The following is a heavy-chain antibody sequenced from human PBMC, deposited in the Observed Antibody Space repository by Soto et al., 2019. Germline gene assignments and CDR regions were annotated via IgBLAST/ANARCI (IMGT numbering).Heavy chain of an antibody. J-gene: IGHJ4*02. CDR1: GFTFSNYA. Sequence: EAQLLESGGGLVQPGGSLRLSCAASGFTFSNYAVTWVRQAPGKGLEWVSTISGSGGSTYYADSVKGRFTISRDNSKNTLYLQMNSSRAEDTAVYYCAKDQGSSWYEIDYWGQGTLVTVSS. CDR3: AKDQGSSWYEIDY. CDR2: ISGSGGST. D-gene: IGHD6-13*01. V-gene: IGHV3-23*01.